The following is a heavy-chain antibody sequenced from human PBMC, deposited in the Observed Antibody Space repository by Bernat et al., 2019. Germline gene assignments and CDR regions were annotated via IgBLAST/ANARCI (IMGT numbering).Heavy chain of an antibody. D-gene: IGHD3-10*01. Sequence: EVQLVESGGGSVQPGGSLRLSCADSGFTLSSYSMSWVRQAPGKGLEWVSAISGSGGTTYYADSVKGRFTISRDNSKNTRYLQMNGVRAEDTAVYYWAKDLGSERGGFDELKYYYYYYGMDVWGQGTTVTVSS. CDR1: GFTLSSYS. CDR2: ISGSGGTT. V-gene: IGHV3-23*04. CDR3: AKDLGSERGGFDELKYYYYYYGMDV. J-gene: IGHJ6*02.